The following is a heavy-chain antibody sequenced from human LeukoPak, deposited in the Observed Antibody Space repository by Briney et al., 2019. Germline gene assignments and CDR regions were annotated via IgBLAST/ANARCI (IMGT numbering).Heavy chain of an antibody. CDR2: ISGSGGST. V-gene: IGHV3-23*01. J-gene: IGHJ2*01. CDR3: ARDFDL. Sequence: GGSLRLSCAASGFIVSSNYMSWARQPPGKGLEWVSTISGSGGSTYYADSVKGRLTISRDNSKNTLYLQMNSLRAEDTAVYYCARDFDLWGRGTLVTVSS. CDR1: GFIVSSNY.